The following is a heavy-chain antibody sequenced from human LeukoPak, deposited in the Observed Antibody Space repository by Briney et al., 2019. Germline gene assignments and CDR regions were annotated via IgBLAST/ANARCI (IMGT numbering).Heavy chain of an antibody. J-gene: IGHJ2*01. D-gene: IGHD4-11*01. CDR1: GGSISSHY. CDR3: ARGLTTASWYFDL. CDR2: IHYSGST. V-gene: IGHV4-59*11. Sequence: SETLSLTCTVSGGSISSHYWSWIRQSPGKGLEWSGYIHYSGSTNSNPSLKSRVTISVDTSKNQFSLRLSSVTAADTAVYYCARGLTTASWYFDLWGRGTLVTVSP.